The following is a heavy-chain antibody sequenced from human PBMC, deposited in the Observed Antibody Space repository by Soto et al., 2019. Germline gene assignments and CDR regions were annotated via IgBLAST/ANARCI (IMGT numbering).Heavy chain of an antibody. CDR2: INDRGSI. CDR1: GGSFSGYY. D-gene: IGHD3-9*01. V-gene: IGHV4-34*01. Sequence: QVQLQQWGAGPLRPLETLSLTCGVSGGSFSGYYWAWIRQSPGKGLEWIGEINDRGSINYNPSLKSRVSISVDTSKNHYSLNPGSVTAADTAVYYCARESHDIWTGPPWVWYFDLWGRGTLVTVSS. J-gene: IGHJ2*01. CDR3: ARESHDIWTGPPWVWYFDL.